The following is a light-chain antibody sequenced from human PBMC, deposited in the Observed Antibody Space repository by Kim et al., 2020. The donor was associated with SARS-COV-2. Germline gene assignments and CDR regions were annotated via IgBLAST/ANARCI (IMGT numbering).Light chain of an antibody. CDR1: KSVGSTY. Sequence: TLCLSPGERATPACRASKSVGSTYLAKYQLTPRQAARSIIYGAASRATRTPDRFSGSGSGTNLTLTISRLEPEDYVVYYCQQYKTFGEGTKVDIK. CDR3: QQYKT. CDR2: GAA. V-gene: IGKV3-20*01. J-gene: IGKJ1*01.